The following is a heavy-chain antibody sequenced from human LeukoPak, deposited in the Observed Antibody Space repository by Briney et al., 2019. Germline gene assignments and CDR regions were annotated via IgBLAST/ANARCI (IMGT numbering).Heavy chain of an antibody. D-gene: IGHD4-23*01. CDR3: AKYAPPTTVVTRFFDS. J-gene: IGHJ4*02. V-gene: IGHV3-23*01. Sequence: GGSLRLSCAASGFTVSGHPMSWVRQAPGKGLEWVSVIGRYGGDIHYADSVEGRFTISRDNSKNTLYLQMNSLRVEDTAIYYCAKYAPPTTVVTRFFDSWGQGTLVTVSS. CDR1: GFTVSGHP. CDR2: IGRYGGDI.